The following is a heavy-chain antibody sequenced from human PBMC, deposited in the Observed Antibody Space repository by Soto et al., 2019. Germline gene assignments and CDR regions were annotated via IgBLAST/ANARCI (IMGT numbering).Heavy chain of an antibody. D-gene: IGHD2-15*01. CDR1: GFSITNHC. J-gene: IGHJ4*02. CDR3: ARRYCSGGTCYFFDY. V-gene: IGHV5-51*01. Sequence: EVQLVQSGVEVKEPGESLKISCKGSGFSITNHCIAWVRQMPGKGLEWMGIITFGDSDTRYSPSFQGQVTISGDRSTSTAYLQWSSLKASDTAMYFCARRYCSGGTCYFFDYWGQGTLVTVSS. CDR2: ITFGDSDT.